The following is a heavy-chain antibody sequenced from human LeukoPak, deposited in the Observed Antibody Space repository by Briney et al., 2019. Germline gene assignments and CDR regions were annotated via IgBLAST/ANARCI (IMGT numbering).Heavy chain of an antibody. CDR2: IYYSGST. CDR3: ARARPAGAVAVGAFDI. CDR1: GGSISGYY. J-gene: IGHJ3*02. Sequence: PSETLSLTCTVSGGSISGYYWSWIRQPPGKGLEWIGYIYYSGSTNYNPSLKSRVTISVDTSKNQFSLKLSSVTAADTAVHYCARARPAGAVAVGAFDIWGQGTMVTVSS. V-gene: IGHV4-59*01. D-gene: IGHD6-19*01.